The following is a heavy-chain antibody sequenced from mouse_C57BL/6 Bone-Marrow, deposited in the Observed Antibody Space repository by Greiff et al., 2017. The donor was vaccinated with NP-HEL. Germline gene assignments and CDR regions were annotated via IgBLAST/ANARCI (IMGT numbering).Heavy chain of an antibody. V-gene: IGHV1-82*01. CDR2: IYPGDGDT. J-gene: IGHJ4*01. CDR1: GYAFSSSW. Sequence: VQLVESGPELVKPGASVKISCKASGYAFSSSWMNWVKQRPGKGLEWIGRIYPGDGDTNYNGKFKGKATLTADKSSSTAYMQLSSLTSEDSAVYFCARLGGYSNLRGMDYWGQGTSVTVSS. D-gene: IGHD2-5*01. CDR3: ARLGGYSNLRGMDY.